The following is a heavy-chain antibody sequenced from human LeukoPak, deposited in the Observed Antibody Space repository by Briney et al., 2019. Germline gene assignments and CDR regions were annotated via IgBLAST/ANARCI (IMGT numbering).Heavy chain of an antibody. CDR3: AKASREYSSGWYYGY. J-gene: IGHJ4*02. V-gene: IGHV3-23*01. D-gene: IGHD6-19*01. Sequence: GGSLRLSCAASGFTFSSYAMSWVRQAPGKGLEWVSAISGSGGSTYYADSVKGRFTISRDNSKNTLYLQMNSLRAEDTAVYYCAKASREYSSGWYYGYWGQGTLVTVSS. CDR2: ISGSGGST. CDR1: GFTFSSYA.